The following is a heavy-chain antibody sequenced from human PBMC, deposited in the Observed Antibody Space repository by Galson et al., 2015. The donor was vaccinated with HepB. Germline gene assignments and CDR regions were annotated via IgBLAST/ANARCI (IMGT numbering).Heavy chain of an antibody. CDR3: AGPTVTSRDWYFDL. CDR2: IYGGGNT. CDR1: GFTFSSYS. J-gene: IGHJ2*01. Sequence: SLRLSCAASGFTFSSYSMNWVRQAPGKGLEWVSLIYGGGNTNYADSVKGRFTISRDNSKNTVYLQMNSLRAEDTGVYYCAGPTVTSRDWYFDLWGRGTLVTVSS. D-gene: IGHD4-17*01. V-gene: IGHV3-53*01.